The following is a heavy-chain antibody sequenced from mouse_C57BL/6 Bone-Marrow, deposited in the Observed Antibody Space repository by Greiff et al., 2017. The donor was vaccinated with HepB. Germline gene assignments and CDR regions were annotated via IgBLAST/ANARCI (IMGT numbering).Heavy chain of an antibody. CDR2: IHPNSGST. D-gene: IGHD1-1*01. J-gene: IGHJ4*01. Sequence: QVQLKQSGAELVKPGASVKLSCKASGYTFTSYWMHWVKQRPGQGLEWIGMIHPNSGSTNYNEKFKSKATLTVDKSSSTAYMQLSSLTSEDSAVYYCARLNYYYGSSLYYYAMDYWGQGTSVTVSS. CDR1: GYTFTSYW. CDR3: ARLNYYYGSSLYYYAMDY. V-gene: IGHV1-64*01.